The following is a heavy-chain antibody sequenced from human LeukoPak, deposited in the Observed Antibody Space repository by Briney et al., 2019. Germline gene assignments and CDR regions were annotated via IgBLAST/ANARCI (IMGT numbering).Heavy chain of an antibody. CDR2: ISGSGSAI. J-gene: IGHJ4*02. CDR1: GFTFSRYE. CDR3: AALVVAGSWCADY. Sequence: GGSLGLSCAASGFTFSRYEMNWVRQAPGKGLERVSYISGSGSAIYYADSVKGRFTISRDNAKNTLFLQMNSLRAEDTAVYYCAALVVAGSWCADYWGQGTLVTVSS. V-gene: IGHV3-48*03. D-gene: IGHD6-19*01.